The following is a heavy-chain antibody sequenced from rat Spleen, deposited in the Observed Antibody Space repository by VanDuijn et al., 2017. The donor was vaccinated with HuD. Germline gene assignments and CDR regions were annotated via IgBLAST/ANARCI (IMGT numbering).Heavy chain of an antibody. CDR3: TAHGNRISRFAY. D-gene: IGHD2-7*01. Sequence: EVQLVESGGGLVQPGRSLKLSCAASGFIFSNYGMAWVRQTPTKGLEWVASISNGGGNTYYRDSVRGRFTISRDNAKSTLYLQMDSLRSEDTATYYCTAHGNRISRFAYWGQGTLVTVSS. CDR1: GFIFSNYG. V-gene: IGHV5S13*01. CDR2: ISNGGGNT. J-gene: IGHJ3*01.